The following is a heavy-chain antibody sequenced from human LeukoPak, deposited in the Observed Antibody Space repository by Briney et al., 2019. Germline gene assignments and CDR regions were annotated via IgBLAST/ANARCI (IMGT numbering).Heavy chain of an antibody. V-gene: IGHV1-2*02. CDR1: GYTFTGYY. D-gene: IGHD2-2*01. Sequence: ASVKVSCMASGYTFTGYYMHWVRQAPGQGLEWMGWINPNIGGTNYAQNFQGRVTMTRDTSISKDYMELSRLRSDDTAVYYCASWNGCSRTSCYAHDFWGQGTMVTVSS. CDR3: ASWNGCSRTSCYAHDF. CDR2: INPNIGGT. J-gene: IGHJ4*02.